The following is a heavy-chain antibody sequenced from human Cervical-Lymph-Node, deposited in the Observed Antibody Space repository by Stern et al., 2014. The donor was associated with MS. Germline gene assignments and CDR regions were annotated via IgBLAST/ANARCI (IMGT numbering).Heavy chain of an antibody. D-gene: IGHD4-23*01. CDR2: IWYDGSNR. V-gene: IGHV3-33*01. CDR1: DFPFVSRG. CDR3: AREGGNTAEYFQH. Sequence: VQLVESGGGVVQPGRPLGPSCAALDFPFVSRGLPGVPQAPGRGLGWLAIIWYDGSNRYYADSVKGRFTISRDNSKNTLYLQMNSLRADDTAVYYCAREGGNTAEYFQHWGQGTLVTVSS. J-gene: IGHJ1*01.